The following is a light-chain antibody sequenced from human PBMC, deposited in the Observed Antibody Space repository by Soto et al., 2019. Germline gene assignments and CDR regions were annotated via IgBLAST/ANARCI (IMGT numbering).Light chain of an antibody. V-gene: IGLV2-14*01. J-gene: IGLJ2*01. CDR3: SSYTSSSTLVV. CDR1: SSDVGGYNY. CDR2: DVS. Sequence: QSVLTQPASVSGSPGQSITISCTGTSSDVGGYNYVSWYQQHPGKAPKLMIYDVSNRPSGDSNRFSGSKSGNTASLTISGLQAEDEADYYCSSYTSSSTLVVFGGGTKFTVL.